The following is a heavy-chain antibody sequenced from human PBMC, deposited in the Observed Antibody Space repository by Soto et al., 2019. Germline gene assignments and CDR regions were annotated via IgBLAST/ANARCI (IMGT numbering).Heavy chain of an antibody. J-gene: IGHJ6*02. V-gene: IGHV3-33*01. CDR2: IWYDGSNK. D-gene: IGHD3-10*01. CDR3: ARDFLPYGSGSPNPFYYYGMDV. CDR1: GFTFSSYG. Sequence: GGSLRLSCAASGFTFSSYGMHWVRQARGKGLEWVAVIWYDGSNKYYADSVKGRFTVSRDNSKNTLYLQMNSLRAEDTAVYYCARDFLPYGSGSPNPFYYYGMDVWGQGTTVTVSS.